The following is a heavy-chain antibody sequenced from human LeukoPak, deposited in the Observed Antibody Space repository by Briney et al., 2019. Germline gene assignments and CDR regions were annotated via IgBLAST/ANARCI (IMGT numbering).Heavy chain of an antibody. CDR1: GFTFDDYG. CDR3: ARRSSGQPDFDY. Sequence: PGGSLRLSCAASGFTFDDYGMSWVRQAPGKGLEWVSGINWNGGSTGYADPVKGRFTISRDNAKNSLYLQMNSLRAEDTALYYCARRSSGQPDFDYWGQGTLVTVSS. CDR2: INWNGGST. D-gene: IGHD3-3*01. V-gene: IGHV3-20*04. J-gene: IGHJ4*02.